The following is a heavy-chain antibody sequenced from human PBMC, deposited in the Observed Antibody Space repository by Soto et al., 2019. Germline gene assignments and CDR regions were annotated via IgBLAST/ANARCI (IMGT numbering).Heavy chain of an antibody. CDR2: ISHTGNTI. V-gene: IGHV3-23*01. Sequence: EVQLLESGGGLVQPGGSLRLSCVGSGFTFSNFAMSWVRQAPGKGLEWVSSISHTGNTIYYADSVKGRFTISRDNSKNTVFLEMNSQRVEDTAVYSCVKTQGNAWYFEYWGQGTLVTVSS. CDR3: VKTQGNAWYFEY. D-gene: IGHD3-16*01. CDR1: GFTFSNFA. J-gene: IGHJ4*02.